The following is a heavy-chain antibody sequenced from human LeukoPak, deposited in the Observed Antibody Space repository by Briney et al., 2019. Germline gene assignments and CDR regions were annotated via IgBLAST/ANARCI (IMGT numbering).Heavy chain of an antibody. J-gene: IGHJ5*02. CDR1: GGSISSGSYY. V-gene: IGHV4-39*01. CDR2: IYYSGST. Sequence: SETLSLTCTVSGGSISSGSYYWGWIRQPPGKGLEWIGTIYYSGSTYYNASLKSRVTISVDTSKNQFSLKLSSVSAADTAVYYCARLPAALNWFDPWGQGTLVTVSS. D-gene: IGHD2-2*01. CDR3: ARLPAALNWFDP.